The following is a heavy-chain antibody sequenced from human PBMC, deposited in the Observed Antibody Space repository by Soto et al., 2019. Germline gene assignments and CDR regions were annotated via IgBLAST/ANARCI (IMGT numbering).Heavy chain of an antibody. D-gene: IGHD6-25*01. CDR1: GGSVISSSFS. CDR2: IYYSGNT. J-gene: IGHJ4*02. CDR3: ARVTQIATAGYYFDY. V-gene: IGHV4-39*01. Sequence: SETLSLTCTVSGGSVISSSFSWGWIRQPPGKELEWIGTIYYSGNTFYIPSLKGRLTISVDTSKNQFSLKLSSVTAADTAVYYCARVTQIATAGYYFDYWGQGTQVTVSS.